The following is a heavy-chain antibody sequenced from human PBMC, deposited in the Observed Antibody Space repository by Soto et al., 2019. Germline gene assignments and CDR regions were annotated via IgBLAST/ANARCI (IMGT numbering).Heavy chain of an antibody. D-gene: IGHD2-2*01. CDR1: GYTFTGYY. CDR3: AREGGYCSSTSCSRYGMDV. CDR2: IYPNSGGT. J-gene: IGHJ6*02. Sequence: QVQLVQSGAEVKKPGASVKVSCKASGYTFTGYYMHWVRQAPGQGLEWMGWIYPNSGGTNYAQKFQGWVTMTRDTSISTAYMELSRLRSDDTAVYYCAREGGYCSSTSCSRYGMDVWGQGTTVTVSS. V-gene: IGHV1-2*04.